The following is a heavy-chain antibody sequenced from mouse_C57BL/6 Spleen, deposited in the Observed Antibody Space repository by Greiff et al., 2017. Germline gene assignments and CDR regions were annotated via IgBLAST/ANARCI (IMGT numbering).Heavy chain of an antibody. CDR3: ARGDGYDGAWFAY. Sequence: VHVKQSGPELVKPGASVKISCKASGYSFTGYYMNWVKQSPEKSLEWIGEINPSTGGTTYNQKFKAKATLTVDKSSSTAYMQLKSLTSEDSAVYYCARGDGYDGAWFAYWGQGTLVTVSA. CDR2: INPSTGGT. V-gene: IGHV1-42*01. CDR1: GYSFTGYY. D-gene: IGHD2-2*01. J-gene: IGHJ3*01.